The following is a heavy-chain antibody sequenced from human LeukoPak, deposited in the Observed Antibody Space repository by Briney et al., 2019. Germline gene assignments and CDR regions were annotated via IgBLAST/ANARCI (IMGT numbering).Heavy chain of an antibody. CDR3: AKEGYYGSGSFPDS. Sequence: GGSLRLSCEASGFTFSSYGMHWVRRAPGKGLEWMTVISHDGSNKYYVDSVKGRFTISRDNSKSTLYLQMNSLRAEDTAVYYCAKEGYYGSGSFPDSWGQETLVTVSS. CDR1: GFTFSSYG. D-gene: IGHD3-10*01. V-gene: IGHV3-30*18. CDR2: ISHDGSNK. J-gene: IGHJ4*02.